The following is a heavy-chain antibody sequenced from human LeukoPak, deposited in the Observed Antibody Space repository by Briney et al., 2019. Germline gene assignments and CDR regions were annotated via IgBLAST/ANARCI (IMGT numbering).Heavy chain of an antibody. CDR2: INPSGGST. Sequence: ASVKVSCKASGYTFTSYYMHWVRQAPGQGLEWMGIINPSGGSTSYAQKFQGRVTITADESTSTAYMELSSLRSEDTAVYYCARAGSSVVGNWFDPWGQGTLVTVSS. D-gene: IGHD6-13*01. CDR3: ARAGSSVVGNWFDP. V-gene: IGHV1-46*01. CDR1: GYTFTSYY. J-gene: IGHJ5*02.